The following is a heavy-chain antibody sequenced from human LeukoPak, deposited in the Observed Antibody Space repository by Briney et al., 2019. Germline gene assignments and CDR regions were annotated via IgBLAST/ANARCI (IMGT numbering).Heavy chain of an antibody. V-gene: IGHV4-31*03. CDR1: GGSISSGGYY. J-gene: IGHJ3*02. Sequence: PSETLSLTCTVSGGSISSGGYYWSWIRQHPGKGLEWIGYIYYSGSTYYSPSLKSRVTISVDTSKNQFSLKLSSVTAADTAVYYCARAESRDYEPFHIWGQGTMVTVSS. CDR3: ARAESRDYEPFHI. CDR2: IYYSGST. D-gene: IGHD4-17*01.